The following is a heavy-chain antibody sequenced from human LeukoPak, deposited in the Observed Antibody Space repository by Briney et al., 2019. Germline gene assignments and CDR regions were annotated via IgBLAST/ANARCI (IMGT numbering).Heavy chain of an antibody. D-gene: IGHD6-13*01. CDR1: GYSFTSYW. CDR3: ARARRFIAAAGNFDY. V-gene: IGHV5-51*01. CDR2: IYPGNSDT. J-gene: IGHJ4*02. Sequence: GESLKISCKGSGYSFTSYWIGWVRQMPGKGLEWMGIIYPGNSDTRYSPSFQGQVTISADKSISTAYLQWSSLKASDTAMYYCARARRFIAAAGNFDYWGQGTLVTVSS.